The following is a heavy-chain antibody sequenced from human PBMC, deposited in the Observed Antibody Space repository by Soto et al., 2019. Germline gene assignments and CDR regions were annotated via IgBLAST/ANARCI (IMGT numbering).Heavy chain of an antibody. Sequence: ASVKVSCKASGYTFTSYGISWVRQAPGQGLEWMGWINSYNGNTNYAQKLQGRVTMTTDTSTSTAYMELRSLRSDDTAVYYCAREPVAVIWFDPWGQGTLVTVSS. CDR2: INSYNGNT. J-gene: IGHJ5*02. CDR3: AREPVAVIWFDP. V-gene: IGHV1-18*01. D-gene: IGHD6-19*01. CDR1: GYTFTSYG.